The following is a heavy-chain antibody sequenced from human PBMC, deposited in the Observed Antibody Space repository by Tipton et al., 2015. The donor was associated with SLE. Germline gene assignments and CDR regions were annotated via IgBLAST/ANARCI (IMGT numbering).Heavy chain of an antibody. CDR3: ARGPLHDFWSGYTVSDY. CDR2: ITASGGST. D-gene: IGHD3-3*01. J-gene: IGHJ4*02. Sequence: SLRLSCAASGFTFNNYAMSWVRQAPGKGLEWVSSITASGGSTYYADSVKGHFTISRDNAKNIVYLQMSSLRAEDTALYYCARGPLHDFWSGYTVSDYWGQGTLVAVSS. V-gene: IGHV3-23*01. CDR1: GFTFNNYA.